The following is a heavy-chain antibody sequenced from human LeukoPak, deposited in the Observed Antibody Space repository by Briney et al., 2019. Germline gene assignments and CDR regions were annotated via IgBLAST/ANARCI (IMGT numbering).Heavy chain of an antibody. CDR2: ISGSGGNT. Sequence: GGSLRLSCAASGLTFSSYAMTWVRQAPGKGLEWVSAISGSGGNTHYADSVKGRFTITRDNSKNTLYLQINSLRAGDAAVFYCAKGYSRSWYNGGFEGDYWGQGTLVTVSS. D-gene: IGHD6-13*01. CDR1: GLTFSSYA. J-gene: IGHJ4*02. CDR3: AKGYSRSWYNGGFEGDY. V-gene: IGHV3-23*01.